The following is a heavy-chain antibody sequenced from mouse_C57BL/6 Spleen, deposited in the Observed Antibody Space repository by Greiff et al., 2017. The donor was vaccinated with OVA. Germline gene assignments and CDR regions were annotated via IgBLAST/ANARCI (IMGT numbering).Heavy chain of an antibody. J-gene: IGHJ4*01. CDR1: GFTFSDYG. CDR2: ISSGSSTI. CDR3: ARPLYYDYAMDY. D-gene: IGHD2-4*01. V-gene: IGHV5-17*01. Sequence: EVQVVESGGGLVKPGGSLKLSCAASGFTFSDYGMHWVRQAPEKGLEWVAYISSGSSTIYYADTVKGRFTISRDNAKNTLFLQMTSLRSEDTAMYYCARPLYYDYAMDYWGQGTSVTVSS.